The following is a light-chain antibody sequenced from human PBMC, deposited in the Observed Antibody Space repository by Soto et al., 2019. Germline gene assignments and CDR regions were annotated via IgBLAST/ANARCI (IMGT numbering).Light chain of an antibody. J-gene: IGLJ2*01. CDR3: ETGGFNTRV. Sequence: QPVLTQSSSASASLGSSVKLTCTLSSGHSSYIIAWHQQQPGKAPRYLMKLEGSGSYNKGSGVPDRFSGSSSGADRYLTISNLQFEDAADYYCETGGFNTRVFGGGTKLTVL. CDR1: SGHSSYI. CDR2: LEGSGSY. V-gene: IGLV4-60*02.